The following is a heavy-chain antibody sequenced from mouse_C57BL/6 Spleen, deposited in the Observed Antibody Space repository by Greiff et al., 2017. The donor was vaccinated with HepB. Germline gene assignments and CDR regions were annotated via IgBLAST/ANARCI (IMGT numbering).Heavy chain of an antibody. D-gene: IGHD4-1*01. J-gene: IGHJ2*01. CDR3: TGLTGPFDY. CDR2: IRLKSDNYAT. Sequence: DVHLVESGGGLVQPGGSMKLSCVASGFTFSNYWMNWVRQSPEKGLEWVAQIRLKSDNYATHYAESVKGRFTISRDDSKSSVYLQMNNLRAEDTGIYYCTGLTGPFDYWGQGTTLTVSS. CDR1: GFTFSNYW. V-gene: IGHV6-3*01.